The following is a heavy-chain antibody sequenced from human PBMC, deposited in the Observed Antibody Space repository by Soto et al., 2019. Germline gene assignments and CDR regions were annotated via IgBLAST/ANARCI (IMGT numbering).Heavy chain of an antibody. Sequence: QVQLVQSGAEVKKPGASVRVSCKASGYALSSYHMHWVRQAPGQGLEWMGIINPSGVSTAYAQLFQGRVTVARATSTSTVYMELSGLRSEDTAVYYCARALPRSSGYRYGALDYWGQGTLVTVSP. CDR2: INPSGVST. D-gene: IGHD5-18*01. CDR1: GYALSSYH. CDR3: ARALPRSSGYRYGALDY. J-gene: IGHJ4*02. V-gene: IGHV1-46*01.